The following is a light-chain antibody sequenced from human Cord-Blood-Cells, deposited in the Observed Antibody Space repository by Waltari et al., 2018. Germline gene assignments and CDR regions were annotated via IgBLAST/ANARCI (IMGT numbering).Light chain of an antibody. V-gene: IGLV2-14*01. J-gene: IGLJ1*01. Sequence: QSALTQPASVSGSPGQSITISCTGTSSDVGGYNYVSWYQQHPGKAPKLMIYEVSNRPSGVSNRFSCSKSGNAASLTISVLQAEDEADYYCSSYTSSSTLVFGTGTKVTVL. CDR1: SSDVGGYNY. CDR2: EVS. CDR3: SSYTSSSTLV.